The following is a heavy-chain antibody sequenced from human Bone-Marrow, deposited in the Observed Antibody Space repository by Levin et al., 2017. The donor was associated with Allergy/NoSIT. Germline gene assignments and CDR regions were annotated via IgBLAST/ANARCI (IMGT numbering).Heavy chain of an antibody. D-gene: IGHD3-10*01. Sequence: SETLSLTCTVSGGSISSGGYYWSWIRQHPGKGLEWIGYIYYSGSTYYNPSLKSRVTISVDTSKNQFSLKLSSVTAADTAVYYCARSSRGFREFGGGGVDYWGQGTLVTVSS. J-gene: IGHJ4*02. CDR1: GGSISSGGYY. V-gene: IGHV4-31*03. CDR3: ARSSRGFREFGGGGVDY. CDR2: IYYSGST.